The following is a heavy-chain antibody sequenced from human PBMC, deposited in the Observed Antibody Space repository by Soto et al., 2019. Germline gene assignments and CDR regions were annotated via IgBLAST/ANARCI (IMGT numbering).Heavy chain of an antibody. Sequence: QLQLQESGSGLVKPSQTLSLTCAVSGDSVRRSGYSWSWIRQPPGKGLEWLGYIFHTGSTYYNLSLRGRATISVDRSKNQFSLKLSSVTAADTAVYYCASHYGDYEYYEYWGQGTQVTVSS. CDR2: IFHTGST. CDR3: ASHYGDYEYYEY. D-gene: IGHD4-17*01. CDR1: GDSVRRSGYS. J-gene: IGHJ4*02. V-gene: IGHV4-30-2*01.